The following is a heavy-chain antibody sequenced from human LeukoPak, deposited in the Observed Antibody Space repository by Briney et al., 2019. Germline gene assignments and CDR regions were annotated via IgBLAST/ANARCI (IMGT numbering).Heavy chain of an antibody. CDR2: INPNSGGT. V-gene: IGHV1-2*02. CDR1: GYTFTGYY. J-gene: IGHJ6*03. CDR3: ARGRRWDSTRDSYYYYYMDV. Sequence: ASVNVSCKASGYTFTGYYMHWVRQAPGQGLEWMGWINPNSGGTNYAQKFQGRVTMTRDTSISTAYMELSRLRSDDTAVYYCARGRRWDSTRDSYYYYYMDVWGKGTTVTVSS. D-gene: IGHD6-13*01.